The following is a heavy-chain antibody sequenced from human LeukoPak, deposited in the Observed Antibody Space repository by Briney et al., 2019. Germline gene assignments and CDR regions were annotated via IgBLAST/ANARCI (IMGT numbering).Heavy chain of an antibody. CDR1: GFTFSSYS. CDR2: ISSSSSTI. D-gene: IGHD2-21*02. Sequence: GGSLRLSCAASGFTFSSYSMNWVRHAPGKGLEWVSYISSSSSTIYYADSVKGRFTISRDNAKNSLYLQMNSLRAEDTAVYYCAAHYCGGDCYPHRDAFDIWGQGTMVTVSS. J-gene: IGHJ3*02. CDR3: AAHYCGGDCYPHRDAFDI. V-gene: IGHV3-48*01.